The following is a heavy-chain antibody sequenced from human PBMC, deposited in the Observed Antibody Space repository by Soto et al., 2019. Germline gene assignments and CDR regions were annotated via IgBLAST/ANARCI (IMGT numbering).Heavy chain of an antibody. V-gene: IGHV4-39*01. J-gene: IGHJ4*02. CDR2: IYYSGST. CDR1: GGSISSSSYY. CDR3: ARRKSSYKANSNYFDY. Sequence: SETLSLTCTVSGGSISSSSYYWGWIRQPPGKGLEWIGSIYYSGSTYYNPSLKSRVTISVDTSKNQFSLKLSSVTAADTAVYYCARRKSSYKANSNYFDYWGQGTPVTVSS. D-gene: IGHD6-13*01.